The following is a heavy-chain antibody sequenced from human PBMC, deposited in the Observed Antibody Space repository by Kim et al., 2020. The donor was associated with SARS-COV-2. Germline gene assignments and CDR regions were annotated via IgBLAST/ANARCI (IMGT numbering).Heavy chain of an antibody. V-gene: IGHV4-39*01. CDR2: IYYTGST. J-gene: IGHJ5*02. D-gene: IGHD4-17*01. CDR1: GDSISSSSYY. CDR3: ASSLTYYGPRGGVVP. Sequence: SETLSLTCTVSGDSISSSSYYWGWIRQPPGKGLEWIGSIYYTGSTYYNPSLKSRVTISVDRAENQFSVKLTSVTAADTAVYYCASSLTYYGPRGGVVPWGQGALVTVSS.